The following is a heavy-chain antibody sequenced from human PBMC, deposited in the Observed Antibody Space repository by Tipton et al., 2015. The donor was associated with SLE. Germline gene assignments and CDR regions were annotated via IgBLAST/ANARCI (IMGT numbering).Heavy chain of an antibody. CDR2: IYYSGST. V-gene: IGHV4-59*01. D-gene: IGHD3-22*01. Sequence: LRLSCAVYGGSFSGYYWSWIRQPPGKGLEWIGYIYYSGSTNYNPSLKSRVTISVDTSKNQFSLKLSSVTAADTAVYYCASAAWDYDSSGSGAFDIWGQGTMVTVSS. CDR3: ASAAWDYDSSGSGAFDI. J-gene: IGHJ3*02. CDR1: GGSFSGYY.